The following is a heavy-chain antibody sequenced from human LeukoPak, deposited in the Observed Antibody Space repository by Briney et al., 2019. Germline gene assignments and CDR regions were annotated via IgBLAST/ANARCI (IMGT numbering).Heavy chain of an antibody. CDR1: SGSVSNGDYY. CDR2: IYYTGSA. J-gene: IGHJ4*02. CDR3: ARSQNYYGSGDY. V-gene: IGHV4-61*08. Sequence: PLETLSLTCTVSSGSVSNGDYYWSWLRQPPGRALEWIGYIYYTGSAYYNPSLGGRVTLPVDTSKNQFSVKLSSVTAADTAVYYCARSQNYYGSGDYWGQGTLVTASS. D-gene: IGHD3-10*01.